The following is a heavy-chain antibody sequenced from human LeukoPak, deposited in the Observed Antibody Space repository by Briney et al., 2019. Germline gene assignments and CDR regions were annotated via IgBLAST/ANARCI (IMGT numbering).Heavy chain of an antibody. D-gene: IGHD1-26*01. CDR1: GFTFSSYS. J-gene: IGHJ4*02. V-gene: IGHV3-21*01. CDR3: ARDLGTYVGARGGVDY. CDR2: ISSRSSYI. Sequence: GGSLRLSCAASGFTFSSYSMNWVRQAPGKGLEWVSSISSRSSYIYYADSVKGRFTISRDNAKNSLYLQMNSLRAEDTAVYYCARDLGTYVGARGGVDYWGQGTLVTVSS.